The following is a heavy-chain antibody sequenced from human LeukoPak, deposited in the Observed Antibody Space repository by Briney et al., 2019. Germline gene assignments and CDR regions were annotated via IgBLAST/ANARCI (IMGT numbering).Heavy chain of an antibody. CDR2: INPNSGGT. V-gene: IGHV1-2*02. CDR1: GYTFTGYY. J-gene: IGHJ4*02. D-gene: IGHD4-17*01. Sequence: ASVKVSCKASGYTFTGYYMHWVRQAPGQGLEWMGWINPNSGGTNYAQKFQGRVSMTRDMSISTAYMELRRLRSDDTAVYYCARGHPGEETTVTFETFLFDYWGQGTLVTVSS. CDR3: ARGHPGEETTVTFETFLFDY.